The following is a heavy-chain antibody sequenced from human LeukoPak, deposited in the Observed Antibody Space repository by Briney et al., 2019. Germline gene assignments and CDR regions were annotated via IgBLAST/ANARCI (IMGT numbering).Heavy chain of an antibody. J-gene: IGHJ6*02. D-gene: IGHD2-2*01. CDR3: ARRRYCSSTSCQRDNYYYGMDV. V-gene: IGHV4-39*01. Sequence: SETLSLTCTVSGGSISSSSYYWGWIRQPPGKGLEWIGSIYYSGSTYYNPSLKSRVTISVDMSKNQFSLKLSSVTAADTAVYYCARRRYCSSTSCQRDNYYYGMDVWGQGTTVTVSS. CDR2: IYYSGST. CDR1: GGSISSSSYY.